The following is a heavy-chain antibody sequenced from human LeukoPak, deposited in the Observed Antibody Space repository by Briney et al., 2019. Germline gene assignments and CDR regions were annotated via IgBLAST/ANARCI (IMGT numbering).Heavy chain of an antibody. CDR1: GGTFSNYA. Sequence: SVKVSCKASGGTFSNYAISWVRQAPGQGLEWMGRFMPIFGTANHAQKFQGRVTITTDESTTTAYMELSSLKPEDTAVYYCARGESYTSSGYYYWGQGTLVTVSS. J-gene: IGHJ4*02. CDR3: ARGESYTSSGYYY. CDR2: FMPIFGTA. D-gene: IGHD3-22*01. V-gene: IGHV1-69*05.